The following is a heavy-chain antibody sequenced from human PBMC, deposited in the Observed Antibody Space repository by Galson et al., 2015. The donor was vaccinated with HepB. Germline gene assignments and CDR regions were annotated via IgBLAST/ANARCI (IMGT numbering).Heavy chain of an antibody. Sequence: SVKVSCKASGGTFSSYAISWVRQAPGQGLEWMGGIIPILGIANYAQKFQGRVTITADKSTSTAYMELSSLRSEDTALYYCAKDGTEGGYSSGPFDYWGQGTLVTVSS. D-gene: IGHD6-19*01. CDR3: AKDGTEGGYSSGPFDY. V-gene: IGHV1-69*10. CDR1: GGTFSSYA. CDR2: IIPILGIA. J-gene: IGHJ4*02.